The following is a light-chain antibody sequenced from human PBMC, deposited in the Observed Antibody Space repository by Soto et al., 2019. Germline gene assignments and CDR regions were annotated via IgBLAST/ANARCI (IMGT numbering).Light chain of an antibody. CDR3: SSYTSSRTLV. V-gene: IGLV2-14*03. CDR2: DVI. CDR1: STDVGVDNY. Sequence: QSVLTQPASVSGSPGQSITISCTATSTDVGVDNYVAWYQQYPGKAPKLMIYDVINRPSGVSNRFSGSKSGNTASLIISGLQAEDEADYYCSSYTSSRTLVFGGGTQLTVL. J-gene: IGLJ2*01.